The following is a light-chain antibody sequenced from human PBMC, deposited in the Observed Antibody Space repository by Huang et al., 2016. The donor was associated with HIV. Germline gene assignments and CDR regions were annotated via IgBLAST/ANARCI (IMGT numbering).Light chain of an antibody. Sequence: EVMLTQSPSILSLSLGGKGTISCKASQSVGSYVAWYQQRPGQSPRLLLYDTSNTAAGIPTRFSGSGSGTDFTLTISGLESGDLGVFYCQQRSTWPLTFGGGTKVA. V-gene: IGKV3-11*01. CDR3: QQRSTWPLT. CDR2: DTS. J-gene: IGKJ4*01. CDR1: QSVGSY.